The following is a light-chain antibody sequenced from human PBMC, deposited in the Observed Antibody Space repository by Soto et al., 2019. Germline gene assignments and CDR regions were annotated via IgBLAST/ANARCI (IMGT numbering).Light chain of an antibody. CDR1: SSDVGGYNY. V-gene: IGLV2-14*01. CDR3: SSKTSSSTRLI. J-gene: IGLJ2*01. Sequence: QSVLTQPASVSGSPGQSITISCTGTSSDVGGYNYVSWYQQHPGKAPKLMIYDVSNRPSGVSIRFSGSKSGNAASLTISGLQPEDEAVYYCSSKTSSSTRLIFGGGTKLTVL. CDR2: DVS.